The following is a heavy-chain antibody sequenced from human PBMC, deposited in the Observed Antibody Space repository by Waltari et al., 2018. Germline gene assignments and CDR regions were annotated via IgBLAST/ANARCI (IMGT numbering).Heavy chain of an antibody. Sequence: QVQLVQSGAEVKKPGASVKVSCKASGYTFTSYGISWVRQAPGQGLEWMGWISAYNGNTNYAQKLQGRVTMTTDTSTSTAYMELRSLRSDDTAVYYCARDEVTMVRGVMRQPLYWGQGTLVTVSS. D-gene: IGHD3-10*01. V-gene: IGHV1-18*01. J-gene: IGHJ4*02. CDR2: ISAYNGNT. CDR1: GYTFTSYG. CDR3: ARDEVTMVRGVMRQPLY.